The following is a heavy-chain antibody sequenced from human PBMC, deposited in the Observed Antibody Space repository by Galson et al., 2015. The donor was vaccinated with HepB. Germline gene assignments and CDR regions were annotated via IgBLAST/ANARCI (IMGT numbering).Heavy chain of an antibody. Sequence: SLRLSCAVSGITFSGYWMTWVRQAPGKGLEWVANINQGGTEQYYLDSVKGRFTISRDNAKNSLYLQMNSLRDEDTAVYYCASGYGDYVQYAFDIWGQGTMVTVSS. D-gene: IGHD4-17*01. V-gene: IGHV3-7*03. J-gene: IGHJ3*02. CDR3: ASGYGDYVQYAFDI. CDR1: GITFSGYW. CDR2: INQGGTEQ.